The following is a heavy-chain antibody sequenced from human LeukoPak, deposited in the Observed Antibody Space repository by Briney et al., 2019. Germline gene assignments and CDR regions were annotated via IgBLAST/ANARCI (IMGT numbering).Heavy chain of an antibody. CDR2: INHSGST. Sequence: SETLSLTCAVYGGSFSGYYWSWIRQPPGKGLEWIGEINHSGSTNYNPSLKSRVTISVDTSKNQFSLKLSSVTAADTAVYYCARRGRVFGPRDFDYWGQGTLVTVSS. CDR3: ARRGRVFGPRDFDY. D-gene: IGHD6-13*01. J-gene: IGHJ4*02. CDR1: GGSFSGYY. V-gene: IGHV4-34*01.